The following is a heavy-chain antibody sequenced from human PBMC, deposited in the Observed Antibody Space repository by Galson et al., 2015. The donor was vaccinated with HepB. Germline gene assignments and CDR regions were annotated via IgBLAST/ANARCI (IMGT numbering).Heavy chain of an antibody. J-gene: IGHJ4*02. V-gene: IGHV3-30*02. D-gene: IGHD6-19*01. CDR2: IRYDGSNK. CDR3: AKDLGSGWGLDY. CDR1: GFTFSSYG. Sequence: SLRLSCAASGFTFSSYGMYWVRQAPGKGLEWVAFIRYDGSNKYYADSVKGRFTISRDNSKNTLYLQMNSLRAEDTAVYYCAKDLGSGWGLDYWGQGTLVTVSS.